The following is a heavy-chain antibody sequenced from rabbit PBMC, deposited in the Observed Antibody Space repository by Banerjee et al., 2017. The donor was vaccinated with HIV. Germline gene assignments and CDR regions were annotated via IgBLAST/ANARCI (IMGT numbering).Heavy chain of an antibody. CDR2: ITYVGRA. V-gene: IGHV1S39*01. J-gene: IGHJ4*01. CDR1: GFDFSGYG. CDR3: ASHAGISGAYFNL. D-gene: IGHD8-1*01. Sequence: QEQLEESGGGLVQPGGSLKVSCKASGFDFSGYGVSWVRQAPGKGLEWIGYITYVGRAYYANWAKGRFTISETSSTTVTLQMTSLTAADTATYFCASHAGISGAYFNLWGPGTLVTVS.